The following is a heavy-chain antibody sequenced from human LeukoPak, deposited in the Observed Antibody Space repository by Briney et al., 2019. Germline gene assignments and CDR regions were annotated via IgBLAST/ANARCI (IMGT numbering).Heavy chain of an antibody. CDR2: ISTASVYI. CDR3: AKNGHGSGSYYPRTKYYFDY. Sequence: GGSLRLSCVASGFTLSTYSFNWVRQAPGKGLEWVSSISTASVYIFYADFVKGRFTISRDNSKNTLYLQMNSLRAEDTAVYYCAKNGHGSGSYYPRTKYYFDYWGQGTLVTVSS. V-gene: IGHV3-21*04. J-gene: IGHJ4*02. CDR1: GFTLSTYS. D-gene: IGHD3-10*01.